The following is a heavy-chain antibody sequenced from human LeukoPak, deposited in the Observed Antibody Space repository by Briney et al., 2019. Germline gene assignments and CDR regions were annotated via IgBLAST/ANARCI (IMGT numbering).Heavy chain of an antibody. CDR3: ARESYDSSGYENYFDY. CDR2: MNPNSGNT. Sequence: ASVKVSCKASGYTFTSYDINWVRQATGQGLEWMGWMNPNSGNTGYAQKFQGRVTMTRNTSISTAYMELSSLRSEDTAVYYCARESYDSSGYENYFDYWGQGTLVTVSS. V-gene: IGHV1-8*01. CDR1: GYTFTSYD. D-gene: IGHD3-22*01. J-gene: IGHJ4*02.